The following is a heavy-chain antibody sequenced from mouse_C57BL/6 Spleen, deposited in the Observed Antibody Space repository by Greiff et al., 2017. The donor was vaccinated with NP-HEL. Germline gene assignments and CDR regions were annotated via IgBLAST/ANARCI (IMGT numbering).Heavy chain of an antibody. CDR3: ARGAADWDDEDYFDY. CDR2: ISSGSSTI. CDR1: GFTFSDYG. J-gene: IGHJ2*01. D-gene: IGHD4-1*01. Sequence: EVQLVESGGGLVKPGGSLKLSCAASGFTFSDYGMHWVRQAPEKGLEWVAYISSGSSTIYYADTVKGRFTISRDNAKNTLFLQMTSLRSEDTAMYYCARGAADWDDEDYFDYWGQGTTLTVSS. V-gene: IGHV5-17*01.